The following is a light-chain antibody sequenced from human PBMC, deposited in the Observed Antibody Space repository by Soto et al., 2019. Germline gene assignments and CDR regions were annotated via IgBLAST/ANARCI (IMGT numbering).Light chain of an antibody. CDR1: QSISSNY. CDR2: GAS. Sequence: EIVLTQSPGTLSLSPGERATLSCRASQSISSNYLAWYHKKPGQAPRLLIYGASSRATGIPDRFSGSGSGTDFTLTISRLEPEDFAVYYCQQYGSSRWTFGQGTKVEI. J-gene: IGKJ1*01. CDR3: QQYGSSRWT. V-gene: IGKV3-20*01.